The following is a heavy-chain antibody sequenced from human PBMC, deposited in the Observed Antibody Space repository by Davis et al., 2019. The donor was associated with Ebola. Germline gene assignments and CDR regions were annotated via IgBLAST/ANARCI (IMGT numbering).Heavy chain of an antibody. V-gene: IGHV4-59*12. J-gene: IGHJ2*01. Sequence: MPGGSLRLSCTVSGGSISSYYWSWIRQPPGKGLEWIGYIFYGGSTNYNPSLKSRVTISVDTSKNQFSLRLSSVTAADTAVYYCARDYYDTSGYLWYFDLWGRGTLVTVSP. D-gene: IGHD3-22*01. CDR2: IFYGGST. CDR1: GGSISSYY. CDR3: ARDYYDTSGYLWYFDL.